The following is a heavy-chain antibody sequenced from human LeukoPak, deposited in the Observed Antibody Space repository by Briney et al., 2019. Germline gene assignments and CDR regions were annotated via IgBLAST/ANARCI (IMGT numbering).Heavy chain of an antibody. Sequence: GRSLRLSCAASGFTFSSYGMHWVRQAPGKGLEWVALISYDGSNKFYADSVKGRFTISRDNSKNTLYLQMNSLRAEDTAVYYCAKSSHYYDTALYYYYGMDVWGQGTTVTVSS. CDR3: AKSSHYYDTALYYYYGMDV. CDR2: ISYDGSNK. J-gene: IGHJ6*02. V-gene: IGHV3-30*18. CDR1: GFTFSSYG. D-gene: IGHD3-22*01.